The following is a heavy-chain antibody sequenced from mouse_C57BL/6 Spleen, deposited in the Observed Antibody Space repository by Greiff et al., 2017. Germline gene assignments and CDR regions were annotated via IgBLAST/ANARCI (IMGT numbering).Heavy chain of an antibody. CDR1: GFTFSDYG. D-gene: IGHD2-4*01. V-gene: IGHV5-17*01. CDR3: ASYDYLAWFAY. CDR2: ISSGSSTI. Sequence: EVQGVESGGGLVKPGGSLKLSCAASGFTFSDYGMHWVRQAPEKGLEWVAYISSGSSTIYYADTVKGRFTISRDNAKNTLFLQMTSLRSEDTAMYYCASYDYLAWFAYWGQGTLVTVSA. J-gene: IGHJ3*01.